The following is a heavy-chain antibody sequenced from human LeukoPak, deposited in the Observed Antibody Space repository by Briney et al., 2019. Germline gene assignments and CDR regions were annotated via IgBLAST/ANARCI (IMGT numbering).Heavy chain of an antibody. V-gene: IGHV3-30*04. J-gene: IGHJ1*01. CDR1: GFTSSA. CDR2: ISYDGSNK. CDR3: ASMSSGWYGEYFQH. D-gene: IGHD6-19*01. Sequence: PGRSLRLSCAASGFTSSAMHWVRQAPGKGLEWVAVISYDGSNKYYADSVKGRFTISRDNSKNTLYLQMNSLRAEDTAVYYCASMSSGWYGEYFQHWGQGTLVTVSS.